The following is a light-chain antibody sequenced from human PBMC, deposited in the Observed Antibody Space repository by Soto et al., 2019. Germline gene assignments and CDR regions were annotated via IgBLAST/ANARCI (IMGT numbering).Light chain of an antibody. J-gene: IGLJ2*01. Sequence: QPVLTQPPSVSGAPGQRVTISCTGSRSNIGARYDVHWYQQLPGTAPKLLVYGNSNRPSGVPDRFSGSRSDTSASLAITGLQAEDEADYYCQSYDNSLSGSVVFGGGTKLTVL. CDR1: RSNIGARYD. V-gene: IGLV1-40*01. CDR2: GNS. CDR3: QSYDNSLSGSVV.